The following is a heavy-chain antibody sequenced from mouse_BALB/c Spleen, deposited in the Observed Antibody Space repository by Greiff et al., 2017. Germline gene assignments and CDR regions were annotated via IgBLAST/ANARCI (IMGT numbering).Heavy chain of an antibody. CDR1: GFNIKDTY. CDR2: IDPANGNP. V-gene: IGHV14-3*02. Sequence: VQLQQSGAELVKPGASVKLSCTASGFNIKDTYMHWVKQRPEQGLEWIGRIDPANGNPKYDPKFQGKATITADTSPNTAYLQLSSLTSEDTAVYYCEQKAWFAYWGQGTLVTVSA. CDR3: EQKAWFAY. J-gene: IGHJ3*01.